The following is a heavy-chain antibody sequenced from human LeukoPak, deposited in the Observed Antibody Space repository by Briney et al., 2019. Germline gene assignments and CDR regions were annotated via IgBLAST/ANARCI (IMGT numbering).Heavy chain of an antibody. CDR1: GYTFTGYY. J-gene: IGHJ5*02. CDR3: ARDKWFGTGWFDP. D-gene: IGHD3-10*01. V-gene: IGHV1-2*02. CDR2: INPNSGGT. Sequence: ASVKVSSKASGYTFTGYYMHWVRQAPGQGLEWMGWINPNSGGTNYAQKFQGRVTMTRDTSISTAYMELSRLRSDDTAVYYCARDKWFGTGWFDPWGQGTLVTVSS.